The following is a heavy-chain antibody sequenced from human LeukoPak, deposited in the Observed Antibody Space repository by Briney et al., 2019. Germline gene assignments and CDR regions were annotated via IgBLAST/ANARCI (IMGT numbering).Heavy chain of an antibody. J-gene: IGHJ4*02. CDR3: AKGSGDSSAWFQLFDY. V-gene: IGHV1-2*02. CDR2: INPNSGGT. Sequence: ASVKVSCKASGYTFTGYYMHWVRQAPGQGLEWMGWINPNSGGTNYAQKFQGRVTMTRDTSISTAYMELSRLRSDDTAVYYCAKGSGDSSAWFQLFDYWGQGTLVTVSS. D-gene: IGHD6-19*01. CDR1: GYTFTGYY.